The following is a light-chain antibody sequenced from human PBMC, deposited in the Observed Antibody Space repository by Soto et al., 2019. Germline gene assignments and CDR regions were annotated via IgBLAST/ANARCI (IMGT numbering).Light chain of an antibody. V-gene: IGKV1-27*01. CDR2: SAS. CDR3: QKFNTAPLT. J-gene: IGKJ5*01. Sequence: DIQMTQSPSSLSASVGDRVTITCRASQDISVYLAWYQQNPGKVPKLLIYSASTLQSGVPSRFSGSGSGTDFTRTISSLQPEDVATYYCQKFNTAPLTFGQGTRLQIK. CDR1: QDISVY.